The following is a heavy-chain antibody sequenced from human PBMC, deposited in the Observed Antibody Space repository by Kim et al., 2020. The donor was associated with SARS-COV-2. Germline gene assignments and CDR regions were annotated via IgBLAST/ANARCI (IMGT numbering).Heavy chain of an antibody. CDR2: ISTYNGNT. CDR1: GYKFNSHG. J-gene: IGHJ4*02. D-gene: IGHD2-2*01. CDR3: AREWGGRGDCSTTSCPLFDY. V-gene: IGHV1-18*01. Sequence: ASVKVSCKASGYKFNSHGISWVRQAPGQGLEWMGWISTYNGNTNYAQKLQDRVTMTTDTSTSTAYMDLRSLRSDDTAVYYCAREWGGRGDCSTTSCPLFDYWGQGALVTVSS.